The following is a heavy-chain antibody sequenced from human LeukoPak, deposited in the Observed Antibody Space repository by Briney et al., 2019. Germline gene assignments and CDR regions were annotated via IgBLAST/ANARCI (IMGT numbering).Heavy chain of an antibody. CDR1: GGSISSGGYS. Sequence: SQTLSLTCAVSGGSISSGGYSWSWIRQPPGKGLEWIGYIYHSGSTYYNPSLKSRVTISVDRSKNQFSLKLSSVTAADTAVYYCARGASYYDFWSGGIDYWGQGTLVTVSS. J-gene: IGHJ4*02. D-gene: IGHD3-3*01. CDR3: ARGASYYDFWSGGIDY. V-gene: IGHV4-30-2*01. CDR2: IYHSGST.